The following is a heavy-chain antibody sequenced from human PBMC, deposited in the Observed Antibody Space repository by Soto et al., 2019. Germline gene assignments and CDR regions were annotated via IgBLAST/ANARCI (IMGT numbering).Heavy chain of an antibody. Sequence: NPXXTLSLPCTVSGGSFSSGGYYWSWIRQPPGKGLEWIWYIYYSGSTNYNPSLKSPFTISVYTSKNHFSLKLSSVTAADTSAYYCARDRSSGWPSRFDFWGQGTPVTVSS. V-gene: IGHV4-61*08. CDR2: IYYSGST. CDR3: ARDRSSGWPSRFDF. J-gene: IGHJ4*02. D-gene: IGHD6-19*01. CDR1: GGSFSSGGYY.